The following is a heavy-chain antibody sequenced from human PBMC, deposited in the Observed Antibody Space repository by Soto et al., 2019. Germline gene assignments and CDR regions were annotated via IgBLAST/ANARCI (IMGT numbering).Heavy chain of an antibody. CDR1: GGSISTSNW. Sequence: QVQLQESGPGLVKPSGTLSLTCAVSGGSISTSNWWSWVRQPPGKGLEWIGEVYRTGSTTYNPSLERRLTISVDKSKHQFSLKLTSVTAADTAVYYCARARATIAAAAIFDCWGQGTLVTVSS. CDR2: VYRTGST. J-gene: IGHJ4*02. CDR3: ARARATIAAAAIFDC. V-gene: IGHV4-4*02. D-gene: IGHD6-13*01.